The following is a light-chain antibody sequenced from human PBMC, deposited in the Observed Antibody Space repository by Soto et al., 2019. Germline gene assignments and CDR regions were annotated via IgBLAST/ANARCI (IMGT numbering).Light chain of an antibody. Sequence: EIVLTQSPGTLSLSPGERATLSCRASQSLRNNYLAWYQQKPGQTPRLLIHSASSRATGIPDRFSGSGSGTDFTLSISRLEPEDFAVYYCQQFNNSPLTFGGGTKVEIK. J-gene: IGKJ4*01. CDR1: QSLRNNY. CDR2: SAS. V-gene: IGKV3-20*01. CDR3: QQFNNSPLT.